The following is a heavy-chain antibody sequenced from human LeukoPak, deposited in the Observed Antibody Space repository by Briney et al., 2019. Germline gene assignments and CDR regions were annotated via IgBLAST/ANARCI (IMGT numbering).Heavy chain of an antibody. CDR2: ISGSGGST. CDR3: ARGITGSTSCFDY. V-gene: IGHV3-23*01. Sequence: PGGSLRLSCAASGFTFSSYAMSWVRQAPGKGLEWVSAISGSGGSTYYADSVKGRFTISRDNSKNTLYLQMNSLRAEDTAVYYCARGITGSTSCFDYWGQGTLVTVSS. J-gene: IGHJ4*02. D-gene: IGHD2-2*01. CDR1: GFTFSSYA.